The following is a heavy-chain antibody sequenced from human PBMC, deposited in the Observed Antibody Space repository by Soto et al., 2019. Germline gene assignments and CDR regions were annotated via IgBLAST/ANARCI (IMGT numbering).Heavy chain of an antibody. CDR2: IIPIFGTA. CDR1: GGTFSSYA. CDR3: AREGKLGSLDAFDS. V-gene: IGHV1-69*01. J-gene: IGHJ3*02. Sequence: QVQLVQSGAEVKKPGSSVKVSCKASGGTFSSYAISWVRQAPGHGLEWMGGIIPIFGTANYAQKFQGRVTITAYESTSTAYIELSSLRAEDTAVYYCAREGKLGSLDAFDSWGQGKMVTVSS. D-gene: IGHD2-15*01.